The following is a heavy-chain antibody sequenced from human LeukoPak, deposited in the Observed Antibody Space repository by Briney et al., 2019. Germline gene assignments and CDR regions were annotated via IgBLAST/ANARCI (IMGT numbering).Heavy chain of an antibody. D-gene: IGHD5-24*01. V-gene: IGHV1-69*04. Sequence: SVKNIFMTSGGTFSSYAISRVRQTPGQGLEWMGRIIPILGIANYAQKFQGRVTITADKSTSTAYMELSSLRSEDTAVYYCARDQKDGYYYPHHWGHGNLFSGSS. CDR3: ARDQKDGYYYPHH. J-gene: IGHJ5*02. CDR2: IIPILGIA. CDR1: GGTFSSYA.